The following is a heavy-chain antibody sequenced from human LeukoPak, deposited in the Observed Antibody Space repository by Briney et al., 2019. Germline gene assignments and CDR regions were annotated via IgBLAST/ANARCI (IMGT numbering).Heavy chain of an antibody. V-gene: IGHV4-39*01. J-gene: IGHJ4*02. D-gene: IGHD2-15*01. CDR3: ARRALYCSGGSCYPYYFDY. CDR2: IYYSGST. Sequence: SETLSLTCTVSGGSISSSSYYWGWIRPPPGKGLEWIGSIYYSGSTYYNPSLKSRVTISVDTSKNQFSLKLSSVTAADTAVYYCARRALYCSGGSCYPYYFDYWGQGTLVTVSS. CDR1: GGSISSSSYY.